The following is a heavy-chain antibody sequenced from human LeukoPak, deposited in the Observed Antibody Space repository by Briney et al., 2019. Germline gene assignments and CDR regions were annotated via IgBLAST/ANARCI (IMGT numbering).Heavy chain of an antibody. V-gene: IGHV3-23*01. CDR1: GFTFSSYG. CDR3: AQVGATSPYYFDY. Sequence: GGTLRLSCAASGFTFSSYGMSWVRQAPGKGLEWVSAISGSGGSTYYADSVKGWFTISRDNSKNTLYLQMNSLRAEDTAVYYCAQVGATSPYYFDYWGQGTLVTVSS. CDR2: ISGSGGST. D-gene: IGHD1-26*01. J-gene: IGHJ4*02.